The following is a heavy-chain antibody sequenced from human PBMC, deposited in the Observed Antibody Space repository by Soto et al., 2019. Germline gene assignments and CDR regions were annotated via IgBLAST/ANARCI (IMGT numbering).Heavy chain of an antibody. CDR2: IYYSGTT. CDR1: GGSISSYY. D-gene: IGHD6-13*01. CDR3: ARLSSSWYYFDY. J-gene: IGHJ4*02. V-gene: IGHV4-59*01. Sequence: KRSETLSLTCTVSGGSISSYYWTCTRPPPGKGLEWIGYIYYSGTTNYNPSLKSRVTISVDTSKNQFSLKLSSVTAADTAVYYCARLSSSWYYFDYWRQGTLVTVSS.